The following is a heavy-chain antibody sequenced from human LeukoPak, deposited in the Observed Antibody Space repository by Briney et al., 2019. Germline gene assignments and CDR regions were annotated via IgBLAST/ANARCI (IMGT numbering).Heavy chain of an antibody. V-gene: IGHV3-9*01. CDR1: GFTFDDYA. CDR3: ARDRYYGDYPELVDY. CDR2: ISWNSGSI. Sequence: GGSLRLSCAASGFTFDDYAMHWVRQAPGKGLEWVSGISWNSGSIGYADSVKGRFTISRDNAKNSLYLQMNSLRAEDTAVYYCARDRYYGDYPELVDYWGQGTLVTVSS. D-gene: IGHD4-17*01. J-gene: IGHJ4*02.